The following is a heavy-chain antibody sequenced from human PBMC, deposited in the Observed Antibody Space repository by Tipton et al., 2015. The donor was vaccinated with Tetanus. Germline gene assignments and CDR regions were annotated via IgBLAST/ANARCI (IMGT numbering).Heavy chain of an antibody. V-gene: IGHV4-59*08. CDR2: IYYSGST. J-gene: IGHJ5*02. CDR3: ASSHYDFWSGYLNWFDP. Sequence: TLSLTCTVSGGSINSYYWSWIRQPPGKGLEWIGYIYYSGSTNYNPSLKSRVTISVDTSKNQFSLKLSSVTAADTAVYYCASSHYDFWSGYLNWFDPWGQGTLVTVSS. D-gene: IGHD3-3*01. CDR1: GGSINSYY.